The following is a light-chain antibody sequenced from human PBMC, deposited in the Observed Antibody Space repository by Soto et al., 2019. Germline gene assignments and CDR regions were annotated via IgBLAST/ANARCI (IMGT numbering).Light chain of an antibody. J-gene: IGKJ2*01. CDR2: DAS. CDR1: QSVGSN. CDR3: QHYNNWRYT. V-gene: IGKV3-15*01. Sequence: EIVMTQSPATPSASPGERAPLSCRASQSVGSNLAWYQQRPGQAPRLLIYDASTRATDIPASFSGSGSGAEYTLTIRSVQSEDSAVYFCQHYNNWRYTLGQVTMVDIK.